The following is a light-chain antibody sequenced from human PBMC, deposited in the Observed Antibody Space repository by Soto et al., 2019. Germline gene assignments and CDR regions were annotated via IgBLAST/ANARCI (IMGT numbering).Light chain of an antibody. J-gene: IGLJ1*01. CDR1: NIGSKS. V-gene: IGLV3-21*04. Sequence: SYELTQPPSVSVAPGKTASITCGGNNIGSKSVHWYQQRPGQAPVLVIFYDSARPSGIPERFSGSNSGSTATLAISRVEAGDEADYYCQVWDSGSDSGVFGTGTKLTVL. CDR2: YDS. CDR3: QVWDSGSDSGV.